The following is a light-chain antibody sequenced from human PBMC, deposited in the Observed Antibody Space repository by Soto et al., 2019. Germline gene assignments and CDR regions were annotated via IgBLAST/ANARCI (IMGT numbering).Light chain of an antibody. CDR1: HSVLYSSNSKNY. V-gene: IGKV4-1*01. J-gene: IGKJ5*01. CDR2: WAS. Sequence: DIVLTQSPDSLAVSLGERATINCNSSHSVLYSSNSKNYLAWYQQKPGQSPKLLLYWASTRESGVPDRFSGSGSGTDFTLTISSLQAEDVAVYYCQQYYDTITFGQGTRLEIK. CDR3: QQYYDTIT.